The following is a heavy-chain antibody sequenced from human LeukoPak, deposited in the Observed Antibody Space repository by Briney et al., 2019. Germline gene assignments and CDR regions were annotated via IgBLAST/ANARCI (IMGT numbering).Heavy chain of an antibody. CDR2: IYYSGST. V-gene: IGHV4-39*02. CDR3: AKDRLRYCSGGSCYSSVDY. D-gene: IGHD2-15*01. Sequence: SETLSLTCTVSGGSISSSSYYWGWIRQPPGKGLEWIGSIYYSGSTYYNPSLKSRVTISVDTSKNQFSLKLSSVTAADTAVYYCAKDRLRYCSGGSCYSSVDYWGQGTLVTVSS. CDR1: GGSISSSSYY. J-gene: IGHJ4*02.